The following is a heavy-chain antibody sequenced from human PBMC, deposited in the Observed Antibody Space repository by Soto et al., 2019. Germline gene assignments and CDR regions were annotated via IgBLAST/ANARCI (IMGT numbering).Heavy chain of an antibody. D-gene: IGHD3-10*01. CDR2: FRTSGDGGTT. Sequence: GGSLRLSCAASGFTFSSYSMSWVRQAPGKGLEWVSGFRTSGDGGTTYYADSVKGRFTISRDNSKNMLFLQMNSLRAEDTAIYYCAKKVDSGPGSQYFDYWGQGTLVTVSS. V-gene: IGHV3-23*01. CDR3: AKKVDSGPGSQYFDY. CDR1: GFTFSSYS. J-gene: IGHJ4*02.